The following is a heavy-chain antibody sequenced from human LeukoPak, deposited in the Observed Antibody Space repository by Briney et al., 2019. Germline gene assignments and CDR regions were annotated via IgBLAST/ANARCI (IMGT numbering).Heavy chain of an antibody. CDR3: ARASGGGYNYYYYYYMDV. J-gene: IGHJ6*03. CDR1: GYTFTGYY. D-gene: IGHD2-15*01. Sequence: GASVKVSCKASGYTFTGYYMHLGRQAPGQRLEGMGWINPNSGGTNYAQKFQGRVTMTRDTSISTAYMELSRLRSDDTAVYYCARASGGGYNYYYYYYMDVWGKGTTVTVSS. CDR2: INPNSGGT. V-gene: IGHV1-2*02.